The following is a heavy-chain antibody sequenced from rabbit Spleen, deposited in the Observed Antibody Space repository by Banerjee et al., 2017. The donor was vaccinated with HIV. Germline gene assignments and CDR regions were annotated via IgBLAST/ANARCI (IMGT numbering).Heavy chain of an antibody. CDR3: VREAGYGGYGDTNL. CDR1: GVSFSISS. J-gene: IGHJ4*01. Sequence: EESGGDLVKPGASLTLTCTASGVSFSISSYMCWVRQAPGKGPEWIACISNGDGSTYYASWVNGRFTISRSTSLDTVTLQMTSLTAADTATYFCVREAGYGGYGDTNLWGPGTLVTVS. CDR2: ISNGDGST. D-gene: IGHD2-1*01. V-gene: IGHV1S47*01.